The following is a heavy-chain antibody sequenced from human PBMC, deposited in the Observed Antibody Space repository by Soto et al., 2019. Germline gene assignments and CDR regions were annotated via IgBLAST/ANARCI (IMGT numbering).Heavy chain of an antibody. V-gene: IGHV1-24*01. D-gene: IGHD3-3*01. Sequence: ASVKVSCKVSGYTLTELSMHWVRQAPGKGLEWMGGFDPEDGETIYAQKFQGRVTMTEDTSTDTAYMELSSLRSEDTAVYYCASLQCFGVVRNWFHPWGQGTLVTVSS. CDR1: GYTLTELS. J-gene: IGHJ5*02. CDR3: ASLQCFGVVRNWFHP. CDR2: FDPEDGET.